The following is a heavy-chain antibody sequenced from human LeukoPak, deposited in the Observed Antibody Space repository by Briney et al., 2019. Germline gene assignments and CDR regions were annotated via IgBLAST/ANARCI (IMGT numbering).Heavy chain of an antibody. CDR2: IYYSGST. V-gene: IGHV4-59*01. CDR1: GGSISSYY. D-gene: IGHD2-8*01. CDR3: ARVSVLMVYTDAFDI. J-gene: IGHJ3*02. Sequence: SETLSLTCTVSGGSISSYYWSWIRQPPGKGLEWIGYIYYSGSTNYNPCLKSRVTISVDTSKNQFSLKLSSVTAADTAVYYCARVSVLMVYTDAFDIWGQGTMVTVSS.